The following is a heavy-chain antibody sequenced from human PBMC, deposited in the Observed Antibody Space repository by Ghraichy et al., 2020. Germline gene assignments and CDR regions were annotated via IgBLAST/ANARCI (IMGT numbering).Heavy chain of an antibody. CDR1: GFTVSSNY. J-gene: IGHJ4*02. CDR2: IYSGGST. CDR3: ARGRGGGTYFYFDY. V-gene: IGHV3-53*01. Sequence: GGSLRLSCAASGFTVSSNYMSWVRQAPGKGLEWVSIIYSGGSTYYADSVKGRFTISRDNSKNTLYLQMYSLRAEDTAVYYCARGRGGGTYFYFDYWGQGTLVTVSS. D-gene: IGHD1-26*01.